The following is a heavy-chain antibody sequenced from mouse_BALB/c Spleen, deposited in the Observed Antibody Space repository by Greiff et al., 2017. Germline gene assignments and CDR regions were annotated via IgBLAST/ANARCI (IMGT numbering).Heavy chain of an antibody. CDR3: ARGGIYYDSSCAMDY. CDR2: IDPANGNT. CDR1: GFNIKDTY. V-gene: IGHV14-3*02. J-gene: IGHJ4*01. Sequence: LVESGAELVKPGASVKLSCTASGFNIKDTYMHWVKQRPEQGLEWIGRIDPANGNTKYDPKFQGKATITADTSSNTAYLQLSSLTSEDTAVYYCARGGIYYDSSCAMDYWGQGTSVTVSS. D-gene: IGHD2-4*01.